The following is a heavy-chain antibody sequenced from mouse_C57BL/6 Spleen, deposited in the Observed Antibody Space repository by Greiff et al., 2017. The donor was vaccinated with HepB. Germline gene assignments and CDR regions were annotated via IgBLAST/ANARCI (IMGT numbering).Heavy chain of an antibody. J-gene: IGHJ2*01. Sequence: ESGPELVKPGASVKISCKASGYSFTDYNMNWVKQSNGKSLEWIGVINPNYGTTSYNQKFKGKATLTVDQSSSTAYMQLNSLTSEDSAVYYCARSLDSSGSLYFDYWGQGTTLTVSS. CDR1: GYSFTDYN. D-gene: IGHD3-2*02. CDR3: ARSLDSSGSLYFDY. CDR2: INPNYGTT. V-gene: IGHV1-39*01.